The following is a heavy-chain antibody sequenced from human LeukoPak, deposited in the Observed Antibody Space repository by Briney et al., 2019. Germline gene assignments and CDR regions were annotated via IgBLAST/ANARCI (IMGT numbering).Heavy chain of an antibody. CDR2: IYYSGST. V-gene: IGHV4-59*01. CDR1: GGSISSYY. D-gene: IGHD4-17*01. Sequence: SETLSLTCTVSGGSISSYYWSWIRQPPGKGLEWIGYIYYSGSTNYNPSLKSRVTISVDTSKNQFSLKLSSVTAADTAVYYCARGGPPYGDYLDYWGQGTLVTVSS. CDR3: ARGGPPYGDYLDY. J-gene: IGHJ4*02.